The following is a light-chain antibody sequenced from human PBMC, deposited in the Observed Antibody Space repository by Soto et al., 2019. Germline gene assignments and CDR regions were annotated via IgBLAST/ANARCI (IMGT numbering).Light chain of an antibody. CDR1: RSNIGAGYD. CDR2: GNS. Sequence: QSVLTQPPSVSGAPGHRVTIACTGRRSNIGAGYDVHWYQQLPGTSPKLLINGNSNRPSGVPDRFSGSKSGTSASLAITGLQAEDEADYYCQSYDGSLRVRVFGGGTTLTVL. J-gene: IGLJ3*02. CDR3: QSYDGSLRVRV. V-gene: IGLV1-40*01.